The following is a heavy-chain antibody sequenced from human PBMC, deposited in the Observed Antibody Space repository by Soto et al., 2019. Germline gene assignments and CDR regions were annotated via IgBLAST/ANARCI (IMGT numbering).Heavy chain of an antibody. J-gene: IGHJ6*02. Sequence: ASVKVSCKASGYSFTNYYMHWVRQAPGQGLEWMGTINAGGGYTTYAQRFQGWVTMTRDTSISTAYMELSRLRSDDTAVYYCARDGEVATIRSYYYYGMDVWGQGTTVTVSS. D-gene: IGHD5-12*01. V-gene: IGHV1-2*04. CDR1: GYSFTNYY. CDR3: ARDGEVATIRSYYYYGMDV. CDR2: INAGGGYT.